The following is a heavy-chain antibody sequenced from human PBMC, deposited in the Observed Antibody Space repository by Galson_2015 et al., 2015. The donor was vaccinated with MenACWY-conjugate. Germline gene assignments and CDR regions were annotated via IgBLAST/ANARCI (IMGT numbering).Heavy chain of an antibody. CDR3: ARHTSTSWEVVLDY. Sequence: SLRLSCTASGLTFRSYSMNWVRQAPGKGLEWVSSISNNRRYMYYADSVKGRFTTSRDNAKDSLYLQMNSLRAEDTAVYYCARHTSTSWEVVLDYWGRGTLVTVSS. CDR1: GLTFRSYS. J-gene: IGHJ4*02. D-gene: IGHD6-13*01. V-gene: IGHV3-21*01. CDR2: ISNNRRYM.